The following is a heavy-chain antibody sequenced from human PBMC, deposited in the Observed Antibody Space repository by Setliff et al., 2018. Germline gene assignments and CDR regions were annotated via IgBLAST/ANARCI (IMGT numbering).Heavy chain of an antibody. V-gene: IGHV4-59*11. CDR3: AREGMGYYYGSGSYYTSYYFDY. Sequence: ETLSLTCTVSGGSISSHYWSWIRQPPGKGLEWIGSIYYSGSTNYNPSLKSRVTISVDTSKNQFSLKLSSVTAADTAVYYCAREGMGYYYGSGSYYTSYYFDYWGQGTLVTVSS. CDR1: GGSISSHY. D-gene: IGHD3-10*01. CDR2: IYYSGST. J-gene: IGHJ4*02.